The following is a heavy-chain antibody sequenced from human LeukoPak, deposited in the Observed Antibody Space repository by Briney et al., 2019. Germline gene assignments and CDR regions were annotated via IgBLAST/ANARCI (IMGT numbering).Heavy chain of an antibody. Sequence: ASVKVSCKASGYTFTSYDINWVRQATGQGLEWMGWMNPNSGNTGYAQKFQGRVTMTRNTSISTAYMELSTLRSEDTAVYYCARPYPRLDDAFDIWGQGTMVTVSS. CDR2: MNPNSGNT. CDR3: ARPYPRLDDAFDI. CDR1: GYTFTSYD. V-gene: IGHV1-8*01. D-gene: IGHD3-16*01. J-gene: IGHJ3*02.